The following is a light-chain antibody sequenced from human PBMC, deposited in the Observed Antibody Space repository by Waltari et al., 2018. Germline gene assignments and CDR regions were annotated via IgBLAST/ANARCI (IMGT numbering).Light chain of an antibody. V-gene: IGKV3-15*01. CDR1: QGIHDN. CDR3: QQYNRWPPLT. CDR2: RAS. J-gene: IGKJ4*01. Sequence: ETVMTQSSATLSMSPGERAILSCRASQGIHDNLAWYQQKPGQAPRLLIYRASTRATGIPARFSGSGSGTDFTLTITSLQSEDSALYYCQQYNRWPPLTFGGGTKVEI.